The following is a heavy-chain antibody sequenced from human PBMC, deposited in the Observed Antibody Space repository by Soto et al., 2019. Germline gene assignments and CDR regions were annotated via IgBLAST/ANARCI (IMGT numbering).Heavy chain of an antibody. Sequence: LSLTCAVYGGSFSGYYWSWIRQPPGKGLEWIGEINHSGSTNYNPSLKSRVTISVDTSKNQFSLKLSSVTAADTAVYYCARVRVGYCTNGVCYTPYTYYGMDAWGQGTTVTVS. CDR1: GGSFSGYY. V-gene: IGHV4-34*01. CDR2: INHSGST. D-gene: IGHD2-8*01. J-gene: IGHJ6*02. CDR3: ARVRVGYCTNGVCYTPYTYYGMDA.